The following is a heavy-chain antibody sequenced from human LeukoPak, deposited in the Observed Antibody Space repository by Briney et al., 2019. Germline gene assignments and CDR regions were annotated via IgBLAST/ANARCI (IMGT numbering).Heavy chain of an antibody. CDR1: GGSINSGGYY. J-gene: IGHJ4*02. D-gene: IGHD2-21*02. Sequence: TSETLSLTCAVSGGSINSGGYYWSWIRQHPGKGLEWIGYIYYSGSTYYNPSLKSRVTISVDTSKNQFSLKLSSVTAADTAVYYCARGSPLVTAIVDYWGQGTLVTVSS. V-gene: IGHV4-31*11. CDR3: ARGSPLVTAIVDY. CDR2: IYYSGST.